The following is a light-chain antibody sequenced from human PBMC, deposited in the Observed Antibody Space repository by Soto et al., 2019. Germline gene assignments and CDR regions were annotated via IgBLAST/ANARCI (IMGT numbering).Light chain of an antibody. CDR1: SSDVGRYDY. CDR3: SSYTSTNHVV. Sequence: ALTQPRSVSGSPGQSVTISCTGTSSDVGRYDYVSWYQQYPGEAPKLIIYDVTERPSGVPDRFSGSKSGNTASLTISGLQAEDETDYYCSSYTSTNHVVFGGGTQLTVL. V-gene: IGLV2-11*01. CDR2: DVT. J-gene: IGLJ2*01.